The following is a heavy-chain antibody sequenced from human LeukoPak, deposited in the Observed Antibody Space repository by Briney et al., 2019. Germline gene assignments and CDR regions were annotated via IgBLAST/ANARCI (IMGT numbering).Heavy chain of an antibody. D-gene: IGHD3-10*01. V-gene: IGHV3-53*01. Sequence: GGSLRLSCAASVFTVSSNYMSWVRQAPGKGLEWVSVIYSDGTTVYADSVKGRFTISRDNSKNTLFLQMNSLRAEDTAVYYCARERFGNDYWGQGTLVTVSS. CDR2: IYSDGTT. CDR1: VFTVSSNY. CDR3: ARERFGNDY. J-gene: IGHJ4*02.